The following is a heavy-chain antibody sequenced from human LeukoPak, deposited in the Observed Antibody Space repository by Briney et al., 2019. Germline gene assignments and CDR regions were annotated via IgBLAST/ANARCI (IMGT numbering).Heavy chain of an antibody. J-gene: IGHJ4*02. CDR2: INPNGGGT. Sequence: ASVKVSCKASGYTFTGYYIHWVRQAPGQGLEWMGWINPNGGGTNYAQKFQGRVSMTRDTSISTAYMELSRLRSDDTAVYYCARDRVRFGELLPYYWGQGTLVTVSS. D-gene: IGHD3-10*01. CDR3: ARDRVRFGELLPYY. CDR1: GYTFTGYY. V-gene: IGHV1-2*02.